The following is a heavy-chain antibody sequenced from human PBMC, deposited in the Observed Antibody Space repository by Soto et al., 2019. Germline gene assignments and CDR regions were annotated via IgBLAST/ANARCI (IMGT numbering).Heavy chain of an antibody. D-gene: IGHD3-3*02. V-gene: IGHV3-9*01. J-gene: IGHJ4*02. CDR3: AKDMLAQDPAFQY. CDR1: VFTFDDYA. CDR2: ISWNSGSI. Sequence: SLRLSCAASVFTFDDYAMHCVRQSPGKCLEWVSGISWNSGSIGYADSVKGRFTISRDNAKNSMYLQMNSLRAEDTALYYCAKDMLAQDPAFQYWGQGTLVTVS.